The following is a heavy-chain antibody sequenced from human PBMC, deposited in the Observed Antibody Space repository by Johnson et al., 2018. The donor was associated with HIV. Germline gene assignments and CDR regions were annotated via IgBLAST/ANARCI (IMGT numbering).Heavy chain of an antibody. Sequence: VQLVESGGGLVQPGGSLRLSCTASGFTFSDFRMSWVRQAPGRGLEWVANINVDGREKYYADSVKGRFTISRDNSKNTLYLQMNSLRVEDTAVYYCASEVRGVLDIWGQGTMVTVSS. CDR1: GFTFSDFR. CDR2: INVDGREK. V-gene: IGHV3-7*01. D-gene: IGHD3-10*01. CDR3: ASEVRGVLDI. J-gene: IGHJ3*02.